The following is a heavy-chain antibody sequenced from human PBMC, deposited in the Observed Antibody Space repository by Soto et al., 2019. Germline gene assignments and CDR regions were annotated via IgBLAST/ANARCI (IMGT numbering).Heavy chain of an antibody. D-gene: IGHD2-2*01. CDR2: IRNRANSDGT. CDR3: VRVRLGASTPAFDY. V-gene: IGHV3-72*01. Sequence: EVQLVESGGGSVQPGGSLRLSCAASGFTFSDHYMDWVRQAPGKGLEWAGRIRNRANSDGTDYAAAVKGRFTISRDDSGNSLDLQMSSLRTEDTAVYYCVRVRLGASTPAFDYWGPGTLVTVSS. CDR1: GFTFSDHY. J-gene: IGHJ4*02.